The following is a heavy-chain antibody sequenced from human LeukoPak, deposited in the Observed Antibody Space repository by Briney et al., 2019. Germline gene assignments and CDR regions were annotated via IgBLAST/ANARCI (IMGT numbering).Heavy chain of an antibody. V-gene: IGHV4-39*07. CDR2: IYYSGST. CDR1: GGSISSSSYY. J-gene: IGHJ4*02. Sequence: SETLSLTCTVSGGSISSSSYYWGWIRQPPGKGLEWIGSIYYSGSTYYNPSLKSRVTISVDTSKNQFSLKLSSVTAADTAVYYCARGSRSSDYWGQGTLVTVSS. CDR3: ARGSRSSDY.